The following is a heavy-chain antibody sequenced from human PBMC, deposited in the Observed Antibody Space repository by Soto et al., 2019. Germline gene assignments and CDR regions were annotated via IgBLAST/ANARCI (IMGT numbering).Heavy chain of an antibody. D-gene: IGHD3-16*01. CDR2: ISWDSGSI. Sequence: EVQLVESGGGLVQPGRSLRLSCVGSGFTFDDYGMHWVRLAPGKGLEWVSGISWDSGSIGYAESVKGRFTISRDNAKNALYLQMNSLRTEDTALYYCAKARGGIDYWGQGTLVTVSS. CDR3: AKARGGIDY. J-gene: IGHJ4*02. V-gene: IGHV3-9*01. CDR1: GFTFDDYG.